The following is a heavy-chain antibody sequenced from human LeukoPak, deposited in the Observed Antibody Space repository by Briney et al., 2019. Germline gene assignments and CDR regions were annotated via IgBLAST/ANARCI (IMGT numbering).Heavy chain of an antibody. CDR1: GFTFSDYY. Sequence: GGSLRLSCAASGFTFSDYYMSWIRQAPGKGLEWVSYISSSSSTIYYADSVKGRFTISRDNAKNSLYLQMNSLRAEDTAVYYCARLLHITMVRGGDAFDIWGQGTMVTVSS. CDR3: ARLLHITMVRGGDAFDI. CDR2: ISSSSSTI. D-gene: IGHD3-10*01. J-gene: IGHJ3*02. V-gene: IGHV3-11*01.